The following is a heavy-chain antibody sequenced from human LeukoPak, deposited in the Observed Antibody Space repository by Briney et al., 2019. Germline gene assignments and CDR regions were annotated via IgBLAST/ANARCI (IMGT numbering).Heavy chain of an antibody. Sequence: PSETQSLTCTVSGGSISSYYWTWIRQPSGKGLECIGYIYYSGSTYYNPSLKSRISISLDTSKNQFSLKLSSVTAADTAVYYCARGPAGSYFHVPDYWGQGTLVTVSS. CDR2: IYYSGST. CDR3: ARGPAGSYFHVPDY. J-gene: IGHJ4*02. V-gene: IGHV4-59*06. CDR1: GGSISSYY. D-gene: IGHD3-10*01.